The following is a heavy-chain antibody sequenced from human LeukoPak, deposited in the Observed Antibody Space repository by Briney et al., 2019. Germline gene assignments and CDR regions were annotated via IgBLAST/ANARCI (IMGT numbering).Heavy chain of an antibody. J-gene: IGHJ6*03. CDR3: ANGRYSSSSGYYYHMDV. CDR1: GFTFSSSA. Sequence: GGSLRLSCAASGFTFSSSAMIWVRHPPGKGLEWVSAISGSGGSTNYADSVKGRFTISRDNSKNTLYLHMNSLRAEDTAVYYCANGRYSSSSGYYYHMDVWGKGTTVTVSS. CDR2: ISGSGGST. D-gene: IGHD6-6*01. V-gene: IGHV3-23*01.